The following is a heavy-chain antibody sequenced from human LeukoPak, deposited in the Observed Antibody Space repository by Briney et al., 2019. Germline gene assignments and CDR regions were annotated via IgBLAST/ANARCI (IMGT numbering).Heavy chain of an antibody. D-gene: IGHD3-22*01. J-gene: IGHJ4*02. V-gene: IGHV3-48*03. CDR3: ARDRGAIDSSGYYYSTFDY. CDR2: ISSSGSTI. Sequence: GGSLRLSCAASGFTFSSYEMNWVRQAPGKGLEWASYISSSGSTIYYADSVKGRFTISRDNAKNSLYLQMNSLRAEDTAVYYCARDRGAIDSSGYYYSTFDYWGQGTLVTVSS. CDR1: GFTFSSYE.